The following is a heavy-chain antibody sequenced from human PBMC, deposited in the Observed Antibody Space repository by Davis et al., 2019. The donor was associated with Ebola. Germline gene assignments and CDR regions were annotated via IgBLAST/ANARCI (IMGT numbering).Heavy chain of an antibody. Sequence: PGGSLRLSCAASGFTFSNYPMNWARQAPGKGLEWISNIRTNSEGTTKHAESVKGRFTISREDATSSLYLQMNSLRDEDTAVYYCVRDRDFSFDQWGRGILVTVSS. J-gene: IGHJ4*02. CDR1: GFTFSNYP. V-gene: IGHV3-48*02. CDR3: VRDRDFSFDQ. D-gene: IGHD2/OR15-2a*01. CDR2: IRTNSEGTT.